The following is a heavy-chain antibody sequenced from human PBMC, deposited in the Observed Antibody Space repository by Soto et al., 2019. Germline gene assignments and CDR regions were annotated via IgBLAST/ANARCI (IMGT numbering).Heavy chain of an antibody. CDR2: INAYNGNT. CDR3: ARDGVGVDY. D-gene: IGHD3-16*01. J-gene: IGHJ4*02. Sequence: QVQLVQSGAEVKKPGASVKVSCKASGYTFTTDGISWVRQAPGQGLEWMGWINAYNGNTNYAQKLQGRVTMTTDTSTSTAYKELRSRRSNDTVLYYCARDGVGVDYWGQGTLVTVSS. CDR1: GYTFTTDG. V-gene: IGHV1-18*01.